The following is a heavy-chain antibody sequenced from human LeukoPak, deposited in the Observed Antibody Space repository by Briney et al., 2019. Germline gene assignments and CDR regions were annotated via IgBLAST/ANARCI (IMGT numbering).Heavy chain of an antibody. Sequence: PSETLSLTCTVSGGSISSGSYYWSWIRQPAGKGLEWIGRIYTSGSTNYNPSLKSRVTISVDTSKNQFSLKLSSVTAADTAVYYCARKTSGWFDPWGQGTLVTVSS. D-gene: IGHD6-19*01. J-gene: IGHJ5*02. CDR2: IYTSGST. V-gene: IGHV4-61*02. CDR1: GGSISSGSYY. CDR3: ARKTSGWFDP.